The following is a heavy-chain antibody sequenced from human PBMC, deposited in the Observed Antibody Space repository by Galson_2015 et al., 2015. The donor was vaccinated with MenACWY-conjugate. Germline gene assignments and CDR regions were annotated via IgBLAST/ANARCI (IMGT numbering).Heavy chain of an antibody. CDR2: IDPSESST. CDR1: GYSFTKYW. D-gene: IGHD2/OR15-2a*01. Sequence: QSGAEVKKPGESLRISCRASGYSFTKYWINWVRQRPGKGLEWMGRIDPSESSTNYGPSFQGHVTLSADKSIDTAYLQWSSLKASDAAMYYCVRHDDTFGYPYWGQGTLVTVSS. J-gene: IGHJ4*02. V-gene: IGHV5-10-1*01. CDR3: VRHDDTFGYPY.